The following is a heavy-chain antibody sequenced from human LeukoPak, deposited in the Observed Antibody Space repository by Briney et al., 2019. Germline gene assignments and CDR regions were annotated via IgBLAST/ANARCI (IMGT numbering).Heavy chain of an antibody. CDR2: ISYDGSNK. CDR3: ARERGEMYYYGSGGGYFDY. CDR1: GFTFSSYA. Sequence: GGSLRLSCAASGFTFSSYAMHWVRQAPGKGLEWVAVISYDGSNKYYADSVKGRFTISRDNSKNTLYLQMNSLRAEDTAAYYCARERGEMYYYGSGGGYFDYWGQGTLVTVSS. D-gene: IGHD3-10*01. J-gene: IGHJ4*02. V-gene: IGHV3-30*04.